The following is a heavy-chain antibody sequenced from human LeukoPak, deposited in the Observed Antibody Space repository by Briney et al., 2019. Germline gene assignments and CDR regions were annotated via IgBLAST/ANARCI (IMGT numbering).Heavy chain of an antibody. CDR2: IYYSAST. J-gene: IGHJ4*02. D-gene: IGHD6-6*01. V-gene: IGHV4-39*01. CDR1: GGSISSSSYY. CDR3: ARQSPRSGSLGG. Sequence: SETLSLTCTVSGGSISSSSYYWGWIRQPPGRGVEWIVSIYYSASTSYNPSLKSRVTISVDTSKNRFSLKLISVTAADTAVYYCARQSPRSGSLGGWGQGTLVTVSS.